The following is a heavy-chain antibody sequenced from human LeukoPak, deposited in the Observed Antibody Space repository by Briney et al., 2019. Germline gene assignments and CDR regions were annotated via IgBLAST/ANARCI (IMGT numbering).Heavy chain of an antibody. CDR1: GGSNSSYY. Sequence: PSETLSLTCTVSGGSNSSYYWSWIRQPPGKGLEWIGYIYYSGSTNYNPSLKSRVTISVDTSKNQFSLRLSSVTAADTAVYYCARHSQGEYSSGRRYSDYWGQGTLVTVSS. CDR2: IYYSGST. J-gene: IGHJ4*02. CDR3: ARHSQGEYSSGRRYSDY. D-gene: IGHD6-19*01. V-gene: IGHV4-59*01.